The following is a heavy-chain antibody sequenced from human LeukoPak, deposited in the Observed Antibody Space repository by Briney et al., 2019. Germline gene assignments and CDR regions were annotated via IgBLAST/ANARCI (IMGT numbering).Heavy chain of an antibody. V-gene: IGHV1-69*13. CDR3: ALPNGAARPKPQLKFDY. J-gene: IGHJ4*02. CDR1: GGTFSSYA. D-gene: IGHD6-6*01. CDR2: IIPIFGTA. Sequence: SVKVSCEASGGTFSSYAISWVRQAPGQGLEWMGGIIPIFGTANYAQKFQGRVTITADESTSTAYMELSSLRSEDTAVYYCALPNGAARPKPQLKFDYWGQGTLVTVSS.